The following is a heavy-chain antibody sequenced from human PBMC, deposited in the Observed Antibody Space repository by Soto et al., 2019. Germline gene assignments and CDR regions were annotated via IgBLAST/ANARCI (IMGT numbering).Heavy chain of an antibody. D-gene: IGHD2-15*01. Sequence: ASVKVSCKASGYKFTTYFIHWVRPAPGQGLEWMGMIHPSGDTGYAQKFRGRVTMTIDTSTTTAYMELRNLTSEDTAVYFSVRGYCTTSPCSGDFQFWGQGTLVNVSS. J-gene: IGHJ1*01. CDR1: GYKFTTYF. V-gene: IGHV1-46*01. CDR3: VRGYCTTSPCSGDFQF. CDR2: IHPSGDT.